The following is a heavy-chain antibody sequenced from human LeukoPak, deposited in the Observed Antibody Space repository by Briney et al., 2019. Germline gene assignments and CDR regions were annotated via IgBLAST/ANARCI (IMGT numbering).Heavy chain of an antibody. V-gene: IGHV4-38-2*02. CDR2: IYESGST. CDR3: ARGKSRGSHIDY. CDR1: GYSISSGYY. D-gene: IGHD1-26*01. J-gene: IGHJ4*02. Sequence: PSETLSLTCTVSGYSISSGYYWGWIRQPPGKGLEWIGSIYESGSTYYNPSLKSRVTISVDTSKNQFSLRMNSVTAADAAVYYCARGKSRGSHIDYWGQGTLVTVSS.